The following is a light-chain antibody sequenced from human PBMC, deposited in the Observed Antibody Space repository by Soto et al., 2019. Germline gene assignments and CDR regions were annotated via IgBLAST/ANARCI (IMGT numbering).Light chain of an antibody. CDR2: GTS. CDR3: QQYVSWT. CDR1: QTISSNY. J-gene: IGKJ1*01. V-gene: IGKV3-20*01. Sequence: EIVLTQSPGTLSVSPGERATLSCRASQTISSNYLAWDQQKPGQPPSLLIYGTSSRATGTPDRFSGSGSGTDFTLTISRLEPEDAAIYYCQQYVSWTFGQGTKVEIK.